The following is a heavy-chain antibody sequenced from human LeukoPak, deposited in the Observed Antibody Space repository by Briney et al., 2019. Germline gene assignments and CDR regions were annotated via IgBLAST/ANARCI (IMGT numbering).Heavy chain of an antibody. CDR1: GFTFSSYS. Sequence: GGSLRLSCAASGFTFSSYSMNWVRQAPGKGLEWVSSISSSSSYIYYADSVKGRFTISRDNAKNSLYLQVNGLRTEDTAVYYCAKDRLLNCRGDCYIFDYWGQGTVVTVSS. D-gene: IGHD2-21*02. CDR3: AKDRLLNCRGDCYIFDY. CDR2: ISSSSSYI. J-gene: IGHJ4*02. V-gene: IGHV3-21*04.